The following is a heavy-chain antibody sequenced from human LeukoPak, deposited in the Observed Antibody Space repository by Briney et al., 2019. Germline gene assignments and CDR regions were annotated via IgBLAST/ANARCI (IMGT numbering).Heavy chain of an antibody. J-gene: IGHJ5*02. Sequence: SETLSLTCTVSGGSISSGSYYWGWVRQPPGKGLEWIGLIYYSGDTYYSPSLESRVTISVDTSKNQFSLKLSSVTAADTAIYYCAGLAIVLMVPGSTWGQGTLVTVSS. CDR2: IYYSGDT. V-gene: IGHV4-39*07. CDR1: GGSISSGSYY. D-gene: IGHD2-8*01. CDR3: AGLAIVLMVPGST.